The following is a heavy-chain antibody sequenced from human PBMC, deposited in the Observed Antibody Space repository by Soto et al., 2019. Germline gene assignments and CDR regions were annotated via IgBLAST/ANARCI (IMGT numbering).Heavy chain of an antibody. D-gene: IGHD6-13*01. CDR3: ARGSAAGTKSPFDY. Sequence: VQLQESGPGLVKPSETLSLTCTVSGGSISGYYWSWIRQSPGKGLEWIGCIHYSGSTNYNPSLKSRVTISVDTSKNQLSLKLSSVTAADTAVYYCARGSAAGTKSPFDYWGQGTLVTVSS. CDR2: IHYSGST. J-gene: IGHJ4*02. V-gene: IGHV4-59*01. CDR1: GGSISGYY.